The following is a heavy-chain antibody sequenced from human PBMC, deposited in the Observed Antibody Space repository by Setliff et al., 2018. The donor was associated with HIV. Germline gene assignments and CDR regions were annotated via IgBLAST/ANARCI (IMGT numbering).Heavy chain of an antibody. CDR3: ARVKELERLDAFDI. D-gene: IGHD1-1*01. V-gene: IGHV1-18*01. Sequence: ASVKVSCKASGYTFSTYGINWIRQAPGQGLEWMGWISTFNGQTNYAQKFRGRVTMTTVTSTSTAYMELKSLRSDDTAVYYCARVKELERLDAFDIWGQGTMVTVSS. CDR1: GYTFSTYG. J-gene: IGHJ3*02. CDR2: ISTFNGQT.